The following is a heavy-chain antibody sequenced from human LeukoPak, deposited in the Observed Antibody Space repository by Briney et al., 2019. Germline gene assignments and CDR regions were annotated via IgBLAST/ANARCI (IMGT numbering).Heavy chain of an antibody. D-gene: IGHD4-23*01. J-gene: IGHJ6*03. CDR1: GYSISSGYC. Sequence: SETLSLTCAVSGYSISSGYCWGWIRQPPGKGLEWIGSIYHSGSTYYNPSLKGRVTISVDTSKNQFSLKLSSVTAADTAVYYCARLYYGGITYYYYYMDVWGKGTTVTVSS. CDR3: ARLYYGGITYYYYYMDV. CDR2: IYHSGST. V-gene: IGHV4-38-2*01.